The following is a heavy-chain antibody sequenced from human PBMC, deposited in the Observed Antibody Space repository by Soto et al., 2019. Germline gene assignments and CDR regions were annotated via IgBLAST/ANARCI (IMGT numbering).Heavy chain of an antibody. CDR1: GFTFSSYW. V-gene: IGHV3-74*01. J-gene: IGHJ4*02. Sequence: GGSLRLSCAASGFTFSSYWMHWVRQAPGKGLVWVSRINSDGSSTSYADSVKGRFTISRDNAKNTLYLQMNSLRAEDTAVYYYARGPQYSSSPLDYWGQGTLVTVSS. CDR2: INSDGSST. CDR3: ARGPQYSSSPLDY. D-gene: IGHD6-6*01.